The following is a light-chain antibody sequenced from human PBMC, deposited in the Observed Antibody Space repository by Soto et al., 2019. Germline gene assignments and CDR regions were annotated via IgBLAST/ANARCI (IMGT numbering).Light chain of an antibody. CDR1: QSISTL. Sequence: DIQMTQSPSSLSASVGDRVTITCRASQSISTLLNWYQQKPGQAPKLLIYAASSLQSGVPSRFSGSGSGTDFTLDISSLQPEDFATYFCQQSMITPGGFGGGTKVDIK. CDR3: QQSMITPGG. J-gene: IGKJ4*01. V-gene: IGKV1-39*01. CDR2: AAS.